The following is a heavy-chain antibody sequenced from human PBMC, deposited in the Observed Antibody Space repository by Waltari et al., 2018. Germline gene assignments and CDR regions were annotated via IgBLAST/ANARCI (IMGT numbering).Heavy chain of an antibody. CDR1: GGYFSGYY. CDR2: INHSGRT. J-gene: IGHJ5*02. CDR3: ARSSSSWYRNWFDP. V-gene: IGHV4-34*01. D-gene: IGHD6-13*01. Sequence: QVQLQQWGAGLLKPSETLSLTCAVYGGYFSGYYWSWLRQPQGKGLEGIGEINHSGRTNYNPSVKRRVTIAVDTSKNLFSLKLSSVTAADPAVYYCARSSSSWYRNWFDPWGQGTLVTVSS.